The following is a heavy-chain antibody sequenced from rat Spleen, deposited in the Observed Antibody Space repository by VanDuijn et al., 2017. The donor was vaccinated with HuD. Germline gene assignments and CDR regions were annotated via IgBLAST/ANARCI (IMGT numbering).Heavy chain of an antibody. Sequence: EVQLVESGGGLVQPGRSLKLSCAASGFTFSSFPMAWVRQAPKKGLEWVAYISYDGGSTYYRDPVKGRFTISRDNAKNTQFLQMDSLRSEDTATYYCARHGGLRNWFAYWGQGTLVTVSS. CDR1: GFTFSSFP. V-gene: IGHV5S13*01. CDR2: ISYDGGST. CDR3: ARHGGLRNWFAY. D-gene: IGHD1-11*01. J-gene: IGHJ3*01.